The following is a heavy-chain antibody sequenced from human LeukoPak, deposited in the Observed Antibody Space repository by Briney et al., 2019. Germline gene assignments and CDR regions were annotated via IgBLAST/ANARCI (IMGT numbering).Heavy chain of an antibody. CDR2: IYYSGST. J-gene: IGHJ4*02. CDR3: ARDGSWSDYVWGRRGYFDY. Sequence: PSETLSLTCTVSGGSVSSGSYYWSWIRQPPGKGLEWIGYIYYSGSTNYNPSLKSRVTISVDTSKNQFSLKLSSVTAADTAVYYCARDGSWSDYVWGRRGYFDYWGQGTLVTVSS. V-gene: IGHV4-61*01. CDR1: GGSVSSGSYY. D-gene: IGHD3-16*01.